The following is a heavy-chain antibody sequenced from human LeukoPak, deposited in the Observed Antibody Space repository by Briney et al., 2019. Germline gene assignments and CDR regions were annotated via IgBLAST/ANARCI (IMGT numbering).Heavy chain of an antibody. CDR3: AREVGGSAFDI. V-gene: IGHV3-53*04. J-gene: IGHJ3*02. Sequence: GGSLRLSCAASGFTVSSNYMSWVRQAPGKGLEWVSIIYSGGSTYYADSVKGRFTISRHNSKNTLYLQMNSLRAEDTAVYYCAREVGGSAFDIWGQGTMVTVSS. CDR2: IYSGGST. CDR1: GFTVSSNY. D-gene: IGHD3-16*01.